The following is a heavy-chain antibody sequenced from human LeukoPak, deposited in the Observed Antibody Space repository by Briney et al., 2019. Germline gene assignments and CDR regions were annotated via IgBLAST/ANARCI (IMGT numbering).Heavy chain of an antibody. CDR3: AKEGRSLQTY. CDR2: IKEDGTET. D-gene: IGHD5-24*01. J-gene: IGHJ4*02. Sequence: GGSLRLSCAASGFTFSSYWMNWVRLAPGKGLEWVANIKEDGTETYYVDSVKGRFTISGDNAKNSLYLQMNSLRVEDTAVYYCAKEGRSLQTYWGQGTLVTVSS. CDR1: GFTFSSYW. V-gene: IGHV3-7*03.